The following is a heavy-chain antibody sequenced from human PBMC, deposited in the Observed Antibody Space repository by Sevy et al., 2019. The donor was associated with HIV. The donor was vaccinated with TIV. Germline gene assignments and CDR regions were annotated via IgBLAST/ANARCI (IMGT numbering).Heavy chain of an antibody. V-gene: IGHV3-23*01. CDR3: AKKREYYDFWSGYYGMDV. D-gene: IGHD3-3*01. CDR2: ISGSGGST. J-gene: IGHJ6*02. Sequence: GGSLRLSCAASGFTFSSYAMSWVRQAPGKGLEWVSAISGSGGSTYYADSVKGRFTISRDNSKNTLYLQMNSLRAEGTAVYYCAKKREYYDFWSGYYGMDVWGQGTTVTVSS. CDR1: GFTFSSYA.